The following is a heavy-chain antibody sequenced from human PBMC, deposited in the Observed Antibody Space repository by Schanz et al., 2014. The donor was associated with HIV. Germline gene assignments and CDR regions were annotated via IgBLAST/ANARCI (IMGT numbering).Heavy chain of an antibody. D-gene: IGHD3-10*01. CDR2: IWFDGTKK. CDR3: ASDFNVVRGARYYSYGLDV. J-gene: IGHJ6*02. Sequence: QVQLVESGGGVFQPGKSLRLSCAASGFIFTDYDMHWVRQIPGKGLEWVALIWFDGTKKIYSDSVMGRFTISRDNSSNTVFLEMKTVRAEDTALYYCASDFNVVRGARYYSYGLDVWGQGTTVTVSS. CDR1: GFIFTDYD. V-gene: IGHV3-33*01.